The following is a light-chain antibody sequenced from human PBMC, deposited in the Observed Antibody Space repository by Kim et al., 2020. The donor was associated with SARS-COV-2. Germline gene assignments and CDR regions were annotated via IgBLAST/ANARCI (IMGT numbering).Light chain of an antibody. CDR3: QAWDSSTVV. CDR2: QDS. Sequence: SVSPGQKASITCAGEKLGDKYACCYQQKPRHSPLLVIYQDSKRPSGIPERFSGSNSGNTATLTISGTQAMDEADYYCQAWDSSTVVFGGGTQLTVL. J-gene: IGLJ2*01. CDR1: KLGDKY. V-gene: IGLV3-1*01.